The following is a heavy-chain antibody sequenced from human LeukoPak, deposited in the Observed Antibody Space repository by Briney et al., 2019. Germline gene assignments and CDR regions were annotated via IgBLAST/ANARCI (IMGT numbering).Heavy chain of an antibody. D-gene: IGHD6-6*01. CDR2: IYYSGST. J-gene: IGHJ3*02. Sequence: SETLSLTCTVSGGSISSSSYYWGWIRQPPGKGLEWIGSIYYSGSTHYNPSLKSRVTISVDTSKNQFSLKLSSVTAADTAVYYCARRIAARDTTAFDIWGQGTMVTVSS. V-gene: IGHV4-39*01. CDR1: GGSISSSSYY. CDR3: ARRIAARDTTAFDI.